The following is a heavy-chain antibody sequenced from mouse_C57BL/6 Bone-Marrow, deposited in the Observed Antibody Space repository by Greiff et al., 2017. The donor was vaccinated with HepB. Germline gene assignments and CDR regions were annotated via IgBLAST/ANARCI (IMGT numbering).Heavy chain of an antibody. CDR3: ARCGLYNGSSFWFAY. CDR2: INPYNGDT. CDR1: GFSFTGYF. V-gene: IGHV1-20*01. D-gene: IGHD1-1*01. J-gene: IGHJ3*01. Sequence: VQLQQSGPELVKPGDSVKISCKASGFSFTGYFMNWVMQSHGQSLEWIGRINPYNGDTFYNQKFKGKATLTVDKSSSTANMELRSLTSADSAVYYCARCGLYNGSSFWFAYWGQGTLVTVSA.